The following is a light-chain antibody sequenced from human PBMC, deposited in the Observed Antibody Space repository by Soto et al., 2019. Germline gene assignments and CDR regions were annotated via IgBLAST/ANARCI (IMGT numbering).Light chain of an antibody. CDR1: QDIHTW. CDR3: QQANSFPFT. CDR2: GPS. Sequence: DTQMTQSPSSVSASVGDRVTISCRASQDIHTWLAWYQQKPGKAPNLLIYGPSILQSGVPSRFSGSGSGTDFTLTISSLQPEDSATYYCQQANSFPFTFGPGTKVDV. V-gene: IGKV1-12*01. J-gene: IGKJ3*01.